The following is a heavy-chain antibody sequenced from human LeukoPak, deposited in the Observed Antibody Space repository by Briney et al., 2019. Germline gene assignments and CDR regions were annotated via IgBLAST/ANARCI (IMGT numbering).Heavy chain of an antibody. D-gene: IGHD2-15*01. V-gene: IGHV3-30*18. CDR2: ISYDGSNK. Sequence: GGSLRLSCAASGFTFSSYGMHWVRQAPGKGLEWVAVISYDGSNKYYADSVKGRFTISRDNSKNTLYLQMNSLRAEDMAVYYCAKVIVVVAATENYYYGMDVWGQGTTVTVSS. CDR3: AKVIVVVAATENYYYGMDV. CDR1: GFTFSSYG. J-gene: IGHJ6*02.